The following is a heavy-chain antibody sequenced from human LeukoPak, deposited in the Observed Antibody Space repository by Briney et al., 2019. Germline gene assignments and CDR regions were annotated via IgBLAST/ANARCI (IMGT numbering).Heavy chain of an antibody. CDR2: IYHSGST. D-gene: IGHD3-10*01. Sequence: SGTLSLTCAVSGGSISSSNWWRWVRQPPGKGLEWSGEIYHSGSTNYNPSLKRRVTISVDKSKNQFSMQLSSVTAADTAVYYWARKPTELWFGELASTYYFDYWGQGTLVTVSS. CDR3: ARKPTELWFGELASTYYFDY. V-gene: IGHV4-4*02. J-gene: IGHJ4*02. CDR1: GGSISSSNW.